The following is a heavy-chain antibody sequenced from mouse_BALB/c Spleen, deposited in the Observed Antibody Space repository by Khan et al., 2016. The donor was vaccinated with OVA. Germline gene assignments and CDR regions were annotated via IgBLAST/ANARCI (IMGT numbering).Heavy chain of an antibody. CDR3: ARSYYGN. J-gene: IGHJ3*01. V-gene: IGHV1-9*01. Sequence: VQLQQSGTELMKPGASVKISCKATGYKFSNYWIEWVKQRPGHGLEWIGEILPGSGSSNYNEKFKGKATFTIDASSNTAYMHLSSLTSEDSAVYYCARSYYGNWGQGTLVTVSA. CDR2: ILPGSGSS. CDR1: GYKFSNYW. D-gene: IGHD2-10*01.